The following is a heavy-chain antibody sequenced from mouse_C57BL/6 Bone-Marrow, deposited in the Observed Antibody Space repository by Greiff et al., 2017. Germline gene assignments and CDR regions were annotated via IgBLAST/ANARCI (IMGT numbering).Heavy chain of an antibody. CDR1: GYTFTSYW. CDR2: IYPGSGST. CDR3: ARGYYGSSYWYFDV. J-gene: IGHJ1*03. D-gene: IGHD1-1*01. Sequence: QVHVKQPGAELVKPGASVKMSCKASGYTFTSYWITWVKQRPGQGLEWIGDIYPGSGSTNYNEKFKSKATLTVDTSSSTAYMQLSSLTSEDSAVYYCARGYYGSSYWYFDVWGTGTTVTVSS. V-gene: IGHV1-55*01.